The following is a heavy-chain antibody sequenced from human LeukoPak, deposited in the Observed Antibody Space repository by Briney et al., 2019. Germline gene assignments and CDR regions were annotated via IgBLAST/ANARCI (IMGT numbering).Heavy chain of an antibody. CDR2: INQDGSER. CDR1: GLTFSGYW. Sequence: GGSLRLSCAASGLTFSGYWMSWVRHPPGQGLEWVASINQDGSERHYVDSVKGRFTISRDNAKNSLYVQMNSLRAEDTAVYYCAGSTVWSGIFQYSGEGALLTVSS. CDR3: AGSTVWSGIFQY. J-gene: IGHJ1*01. D-gene: IGHD3-3*01. V-gene: IGHV3-7*01.